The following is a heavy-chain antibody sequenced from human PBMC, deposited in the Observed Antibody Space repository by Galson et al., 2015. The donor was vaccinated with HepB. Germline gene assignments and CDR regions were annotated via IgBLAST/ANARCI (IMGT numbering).Heavy chain of an antibody. CDR2: VYSGGDT. V-gene: IGHV3-53*01. D-gene: IGHD1-26*01. CDR3: ARLSSGSYPDY. J-gene: IGHJ4*02. CDR1: GFTFSDYP. Sequence: SLRLSCAASGFTFSDYPMSWVRQSPGKGLEWVSIVYSGGDTYYADSVKGRFTISRDNSKNTLYLQMNSLRAEDTAVYYCARLSSGSYPDYWGQGTLVTVSS.